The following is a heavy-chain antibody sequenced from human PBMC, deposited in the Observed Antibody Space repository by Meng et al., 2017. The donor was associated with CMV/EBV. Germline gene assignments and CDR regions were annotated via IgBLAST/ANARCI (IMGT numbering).Heavy chain of an antibody. D-gene: IGHD2-2*02. CDR3: ARAWISAYCSSTSCYTNWFDP. CDR1: GYTFTGYY. V-gene: IGHV1-2*02. CDR2: INPNSGGT. Sequence: ASVKVSCKASGYTFTGYYMHWVRQAPGQGLEWMGWINPNSGGTNYAQKFQGRVTMTRDTSISTAYMELSRLRSDDTAVYYCARAWISAYCSSTSCYTNWFDPWGQGTLVTVSS. J-gene: IGHJ5*02.